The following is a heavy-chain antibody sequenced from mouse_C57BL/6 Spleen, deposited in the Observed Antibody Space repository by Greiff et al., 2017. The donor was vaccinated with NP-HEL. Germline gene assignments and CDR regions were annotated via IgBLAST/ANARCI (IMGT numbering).Heavy chain of an antibody. CDR2: IWSGGST. Sequence: VQLQQSGPGLVQPSQSLSITCTVSGFSLTSYGVHWVRPSPGKGLEWLGVIWSGGSTDYNAAFISRLSISKDNSKSQVFFKMNSLQADDTAIYYCARNWLPSYAMDYWGQGTSVTVSS. CDR1: GFSLTSYG. J-gene: IGHJ4*01. D-gene: IGHD2-2*01. V-gene: IGHV2-2*01. CDR3: ARNWLPSYAMDY.